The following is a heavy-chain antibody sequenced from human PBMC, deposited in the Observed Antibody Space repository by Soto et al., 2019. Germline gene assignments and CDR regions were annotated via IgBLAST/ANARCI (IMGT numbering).Heavy chain of an antibody. Sequence: PSETLSLTCTVSGGSISSGGYYWSWIRQHPGKGLEWIGYIYYSGSTYYNPSLKSRVTISVDTSKNQFSLKLSSVTAADTAVYHCARDNPAGLGMDVRGQGTTVTVSS. J-gene: IGHJ6*02. CDR3: ARDNPAGLGMDV. D-gene: IGHD2-2*01. CDR2: IYYSGST. V-gene: IGHV4-31*03. CDR1: GGSISSGGYY.